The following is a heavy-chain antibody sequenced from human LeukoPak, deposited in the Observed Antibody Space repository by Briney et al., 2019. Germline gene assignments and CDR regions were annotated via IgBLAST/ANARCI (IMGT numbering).Heavy chain of an antibody. CDR3: AIVVVPAAMLDLPSFDY. CDR1: GGTFSSYA. J-gene: IGHJ4*02. Sequence: SVKVSCKASGGTFSSYAISWVRQAPGQGLEWMGGIIPIFGTANYAQKFQGRVTITTDESTSTAYMELSSLRSEDTAVYYCAIVVVPAAMLDLPSFDYWGQGTLVTVSS. D-gene: IGHD2-2*01. V-gene: IGHV1-69*05. CDR2: IIPIFGTA.